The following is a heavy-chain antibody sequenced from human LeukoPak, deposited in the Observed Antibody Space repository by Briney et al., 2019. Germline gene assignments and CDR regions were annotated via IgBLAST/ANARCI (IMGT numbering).Heavy chain of an antibody. CDR1: GFTFSSYA. D-gene: IGHD2-2*01. CDR3: AKLEGSTSLYYYYMDV. J-gene: IGHJ6*03. V-gene: IGHV3-23*01. Sequence: PGGSLRLSCAASGFTFSSYAMSWVRQASGKGLEWVSAISGSGGSTYYADSVKGRFTISRDNSKNTLYLQMNSLRAEDTAVYYCAKLEGSTSLYYYYMDVWGKGTTVTVSS. CDR2: ISGSGGST.